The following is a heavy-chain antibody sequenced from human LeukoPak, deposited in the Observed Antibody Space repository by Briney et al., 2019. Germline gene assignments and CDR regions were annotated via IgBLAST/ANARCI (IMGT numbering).Heavy chain of an antibody. CDR1: GGSVSSGDYY. CDR3: ARDPIGGDGYNFDY. J-gene: IGHJ4*02. Sequence: PSETLSLTCSVSGGSVSSGDYYWHWIRQPPGKGLEWIGYVSQSGSTNHNPSLKSRVTISVDTSKNQFSLRVNSVTAADTAVYYCARDPIGGDGYNFDYWGQGILVTVSS. V-gene: IGHV4-61*08. CDR2: VSQSGST. D-gene: IGHD5-24*01.